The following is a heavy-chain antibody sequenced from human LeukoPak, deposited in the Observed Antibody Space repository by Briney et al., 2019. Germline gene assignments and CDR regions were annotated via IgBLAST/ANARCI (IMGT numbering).Heavy chain of an antibody. V-gene: IGHV4-4*02. CDR2: VHLDGRT. CDR3: AREGGFYRPLDY. Sequence: SGTLSLTCGVSGGSVINTNWWTWVRLPPGKGLEWIGEVHLDGRTNYNPSLESRLTMSVDVSENQVSLKLTSVTAADTAVYYCAREGGFYRPLDYSGQGTLVTVSS. CDR1: GGSVINTNW. J-gene: IGHJ4*02. D-gene: IGHD3-3*01.